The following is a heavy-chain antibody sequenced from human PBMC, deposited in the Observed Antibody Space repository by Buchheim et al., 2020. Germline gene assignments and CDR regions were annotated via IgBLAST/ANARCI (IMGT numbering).Heavy chain of an antibody. CDR3: ARGSVGAHYGGGSWFDP. Sequence: QVQLQESGPGLVKPSQTLSLTCTVSGGSISSGSYYWSWIRQPAGKGLEWIGRIYTSGSTNYNLSLRSRVTISVDTSKNKLSLKLSSVTAADTAVYYCARGSVGAHYGGGSWFDPWGQGTL. CDR2: IYTSGST. J-gene: IGHJ5*02. CDR1: GGSISSGSYY. V-gene: IGHV4-61*02. D-gene: IGHD1-26*01.